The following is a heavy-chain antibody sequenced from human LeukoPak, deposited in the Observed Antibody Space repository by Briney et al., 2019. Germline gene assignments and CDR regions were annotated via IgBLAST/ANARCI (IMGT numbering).Heavy chain of an antibody. CDR3: ARISQLWLNYDY. V-gene: IGHV3-21*01. CDR2: ISSSSSYI. J-gene: IGHJ4*02. CDR1: GFTFSSYS. D-gene: IGHD5-18*01. Sequence: GGSLRLSCAASGFTFSSYSMNWVRQAPWKGLEWVSSISSSSSYIYYADSVKGRFTISRDNAKNSLYLQMNSLRAEDTAVYYCARISQLWLNYDYWGQGTLVTVSS.